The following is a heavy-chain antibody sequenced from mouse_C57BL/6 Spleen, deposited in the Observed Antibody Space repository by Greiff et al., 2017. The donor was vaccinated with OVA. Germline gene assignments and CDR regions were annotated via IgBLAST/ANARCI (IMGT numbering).Heavy chain of an antibody. J-gene: IGHJ1*03. D-gene: IGHD2-4*01. CDR1: GYTFTSYW. CDR3: ATYDYDGGLYWYFDV. Sequence: VQLQQPGAELVKPGASVKLSCKASGYTFTSYWMHWVKQRPGQGLEWIGMIHPNSGSTNYNEKFKSKATLTVDKSSSTAYMQLSSLTSEDSAVYYCATYDYDGGLYWYFDVWGTGTTVTVSS. V-gene: IGHV1-64*01. CDR2: IHPNSGST.